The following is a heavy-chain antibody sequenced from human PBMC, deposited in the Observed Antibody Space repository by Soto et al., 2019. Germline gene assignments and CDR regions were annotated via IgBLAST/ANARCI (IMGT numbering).Heavy chain of an antibody. CDR3: ARGGGTILAPLP. D-gene: IGHD3-3*01. Sequence: KTSETLSLTCIFSSGSIIGYFWSWIRQPPGKGLEWIAFVYDSGSTNYNPSLKSRVTVSVDTSNNQFSLKLISVTAADTAVYYCARGGGTILAPLPWGPGTLVTVSS. J-gene: IGHJ5*02. CDR1: SGSIIGYF. V-gene: IGHV4-59*01. CDR2: VYDSGST.